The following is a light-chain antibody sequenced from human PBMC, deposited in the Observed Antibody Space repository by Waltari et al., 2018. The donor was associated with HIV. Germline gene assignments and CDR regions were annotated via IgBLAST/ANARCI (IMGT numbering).Light chain of an antibody. Sequence: QSALTQPASVSGFLGQSINISCTGISTDSRLYQSVSWYQQHPGKIPRLIIFDINNRPSGVSDHFSGSRSGNSASLTFSGLQSGDEAHYYCASNRLDYTLIFGGGTKLTVL. CDR1: STDSRLYQS. V-gene: IGLV2-14*03. CDR3: ASNRLDYTLI. CDR2: DIN. J-gene: IGLJ2*01.